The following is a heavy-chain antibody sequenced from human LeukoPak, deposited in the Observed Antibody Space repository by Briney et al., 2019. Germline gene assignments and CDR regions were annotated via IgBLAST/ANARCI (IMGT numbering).Heavy chain of an antibody. J-gene: IGHJ3*02. V-gene: IGHV1-2*02. CDR1: RNIFTGHY. D-gene: IGHD6-6*01. Sequence: ASVKVSCKASRNIFTGHYMHWVRQAPGQGLEWMGWINLNSGDTNHAQRFQGRISMTRDTPISTAYLELSSLTSDDTALYYCARPYSRSSIDGFDIWGQGTMVTVSS. CDR3: ARPYSRSSIDGFDI. CDR2: INLNSGDT.